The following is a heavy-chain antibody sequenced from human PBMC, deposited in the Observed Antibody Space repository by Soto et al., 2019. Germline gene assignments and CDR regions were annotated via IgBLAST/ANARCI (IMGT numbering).Heavy chain of an antibody. J-gene: IGHJ4*02. D-gene: IGHD2-2*01. CDR3: ARGRDCSSTSCPPGLDY. CDR1: GGSISSGGYY. Sequence: SETLSLTCTVSGGSISSGGYYWSWIRQHPGKGLEWIGYIYYSGSTYYNPSLKSRVTISVDTSKNQFSLKLSSVTAADTAVYYCARGRDCSSTSCPPGLDYWGQGTLVTVSS. V-gene: IGHV4-31*03. CDR2: IYYSGST.